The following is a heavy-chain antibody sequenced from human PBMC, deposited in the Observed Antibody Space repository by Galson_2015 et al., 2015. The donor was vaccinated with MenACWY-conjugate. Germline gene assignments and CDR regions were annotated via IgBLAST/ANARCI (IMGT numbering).Heavy chain of an antibody. V-gene: IGHV3-74*01. J-gene: IGHJ4*02. CDR2: IRAAGSFS. Sequence: ALRLCCAASGFTFNNECMRWVRHAPGKGLEWISAIRAAGSFSYYADYVKGPITISTDNAKNMVYLQMDGLGDEYTAVYFYARDSNWSFDSWGQGTLVTVSS. CDR3: ARDSNWSFDS. D-gene: IGHD6-13*01. CDR1: GFTFNNEC.